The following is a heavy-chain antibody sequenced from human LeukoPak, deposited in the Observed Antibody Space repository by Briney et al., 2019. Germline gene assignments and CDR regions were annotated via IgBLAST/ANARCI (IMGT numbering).Heavy chain of an antibody. CDR1: GFTVSSNY. D-gene: IGHD2-21*02. V-gene: IGHV3-53*01. CDR2: IYSGGST. J-gene: IGHJ6*02. Sequence: GGSLRLSCAASGFTVSSNYMSWVRQAPGQGLEWVSVIYSGGSTYYADSVKGRFTISRANSKNTLYLQMNSLRAEDTAVYYCARDRRQSGDGDVWGQGTTVTVSS. CDR3: ARDRRQSGDGDV.